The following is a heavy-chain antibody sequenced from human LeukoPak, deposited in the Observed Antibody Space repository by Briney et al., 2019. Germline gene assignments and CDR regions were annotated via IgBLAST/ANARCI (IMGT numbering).Heavy chain of an antibody. J-gene: IGHJ4*02. D-gene: IGHD6-13*01. V-gene: IGHV5-51*01. Sequence: GESLKISCQGSGYSFTSYWIGWVRQMPGKGLEWMGIIYPGDSDTRYSPSFQGQVTISADKSISTAYLQWSSLKASDTAVYYCAIAAARWTPPFDYWGQGTLVTVSS. CDR3: AIAAARWTPPFDY. CDR2: IYPGDSDT. CDR1: GYSFTSYW.